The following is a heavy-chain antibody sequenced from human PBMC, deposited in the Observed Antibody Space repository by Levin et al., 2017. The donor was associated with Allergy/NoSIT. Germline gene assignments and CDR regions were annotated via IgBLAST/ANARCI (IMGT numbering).Heavy chain of an antibody. Sequence: GESLKISCKASGYSFSNYYVHWVRQAPGQGLEWMGMIVPPGSTNYAHKFQGRVTMTSDTSTTTVYLELGSLTSEDTAVYFCARQLSFGDLFPDYWGQGTLVTVSS. CDR2: IVPPGST. CDR1: GYSFSNYY. J-gene: IGHJ4*02. CDR3: ARQLSFGDLFPDY. D-gene: IGHD3-10*01. V-gene: IGHV1-46*03.